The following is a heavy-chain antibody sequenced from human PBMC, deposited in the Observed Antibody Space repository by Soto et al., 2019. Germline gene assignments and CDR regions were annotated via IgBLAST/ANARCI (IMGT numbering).Heavy chain of an antibody. CDR2: IGYSGST. J-gene: IGHJ4*02. CDR3: ARGVDYYDSSGYYFDY. D-gene: IGHD3-22*01. CDR1: RGSFSGYY. Sequence: SETLSLTCAVYRGSFSGYYWSWIRQPPGKGLEWIGDIGYSGSTHYNPSLTSRVNISVDTSKNQFSLKLSSVTAADTAVYYCARGVDYYDSSGYYFDYWGQGTLVTVSS. V-gene: IGHV4-34*01.